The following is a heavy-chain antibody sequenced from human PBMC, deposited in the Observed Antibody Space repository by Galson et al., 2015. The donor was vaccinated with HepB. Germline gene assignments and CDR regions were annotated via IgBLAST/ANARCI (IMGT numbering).Heavy chain of an antibody. CDR3: ARGPGIAVAGSPAGYNWFDP. CDR2: IYPGDSDT. J-gene: IGHJ5*02. D-gene: IGHD6-19*01. V-gene: IGHV5-51*03. CDR1: GYSFTSYW. Sequence: QSGAEVKKPGESLKISCKGSGYSFTSYWIGWVRQMPGKGLEWMGIIYPGDSDTRYSPSFQGQVTISADKSISTAYLQWSSLKASDTAMYYCARGPGIAVAGSPAGYNWFDPWGQGTLVTVSS.